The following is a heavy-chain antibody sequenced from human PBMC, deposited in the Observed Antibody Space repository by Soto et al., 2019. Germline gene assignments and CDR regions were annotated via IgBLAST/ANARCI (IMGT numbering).Heavy chain of an antibody. V-gene: IGHV3-23*01. D-gene: IGHD6-13*01. CDR2: ISGSGGST. J-gene: IGHJ6*02. CDR1: GFTFSSYA. Sequence: EVQLLESGGGLVQPVGSLRLSCAASGFTFSSYAMSWVRQAPGKGLEWVSAISGSGGSTYYADSVKGRFTISRDNSKNTLYLQMNSLRAEDSAVYYCAKARAAGTWSYYGMDVWGQGTTVTVSS. CDR3: AKARAAGTWSYYGMDV.